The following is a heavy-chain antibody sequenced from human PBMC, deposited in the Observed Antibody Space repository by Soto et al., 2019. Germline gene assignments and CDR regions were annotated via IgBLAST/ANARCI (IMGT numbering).Heavy chain of an antibody. CDR2: IYYSGST. CDR3: AREKPYCSGGSCYSGWFDP. Sequence: QVQLQESGPGLVKPSETLSLTCTVSGGSISSYYWSWIRQPPGKGLEWIGYIYYSGSTNYNPSLKSRVTISVDTSKNQCSLKLSSVTAADTAVYYCAREKPYCSGGSCYSGWFDPWGQGTLVTVSS. J-gene: IGHJ5*02. CDR1: GGSISSYY. V-gene: IGHV4-59*01. D-gene: IGHD2-15*01.